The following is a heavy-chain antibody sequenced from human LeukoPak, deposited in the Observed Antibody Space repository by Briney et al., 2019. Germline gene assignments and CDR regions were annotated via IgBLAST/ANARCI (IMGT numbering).Heavy chain of an antibody. CDR3: AGVKSIRGSYSHFDY. Sequence: LETLSITCTVSGGSISTYYWSWIRQPPGEGLECIGSIYYSGTTHSNPSLKSRAAVSVDTSKNHLSQKVSSLTVADTAVYYCAGVKSIRGSYSHFDYWGQGALVTVSS. V-gene: IGHV4-59*12. D-gene: IGHD1-26*01. CDR2: IYYSGTT. CDR1: GGSISTYY. J-gene: IGHJ4*02.